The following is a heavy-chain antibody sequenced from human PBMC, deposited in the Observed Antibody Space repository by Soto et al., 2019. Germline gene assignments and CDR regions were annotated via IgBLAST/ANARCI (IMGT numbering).Heavy chain of an antibody. Sequence: SSVKVSCKASGDTFASFGFSWVRQAPGQGLEWLGWISAYNGNTHYAQKVRDRVTLTTDTSTNTAYMELRSLTSDDTAVYYCARDQESITDRILQYWGQGTRVTVSS. CDR2: ISAYNGNT. D-gene: IGHD3-10*01. CDR3: ARDQESITDRILQY. V-gene: IGHV1-18*01. CDR1: GDTFASFG. J-gene: IGHJ4*02.